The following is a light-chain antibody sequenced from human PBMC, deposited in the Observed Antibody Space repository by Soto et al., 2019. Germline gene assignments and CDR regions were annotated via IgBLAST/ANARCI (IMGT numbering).Light chain of an antibody. V-gene: IGKV1-39*01. Sequence: DIQMTQSPSSLSASVGDRVTITCRASQSVRSCLNWYQQKPGKAPKLLICAASSLQSGVPSRFSGSGSGTDYTLTISSLQPEDFATYYCQQSYSTPVTFGGGTKVEIK. CDR1: QSVRSC. CDR2: AAS. J-gene: IGKJ4*01. CDR3: QQSYSTPVT.